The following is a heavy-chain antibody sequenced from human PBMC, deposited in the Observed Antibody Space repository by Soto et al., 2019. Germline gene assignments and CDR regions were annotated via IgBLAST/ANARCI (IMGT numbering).Heavy chain of an antibody. V-gene: IGHV1-18*04. D-gene: IGHD3-10*02. J-gene: IGHJ6*04. CDR2: ISPHSGNT. CDR3: GRSRSDYYVHGMDV. Sequence: ASVKVSCKSSGYTVTSYGINWVRQAPGQGFEWMGWISPHSGNTEYAQKVQDRLTMTTDTSRGTAYMEMRRLRSDDTAVYFCGRSRSDYYVHGMDVWGKGTTVTVS. CDR1: GYTVTSYG.